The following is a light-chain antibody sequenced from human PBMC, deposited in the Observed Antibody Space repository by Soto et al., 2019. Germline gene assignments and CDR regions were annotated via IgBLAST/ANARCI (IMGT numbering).Light chain of an antibody. CDR2: AAT. Sequence: DIQMTQSPSSLSASVGDRVTITCRASQSIRNYLSWYQKTPGKAPKFLIYAATNLQSGVPSRFSGSGSGTDFTLTISSLQLEEFATYYCLQSYTTPWAFGQGTKVEIQ. CDR1: QSIRNY. CDR3: LQSYTTPWA. J-gene: IGKJ1*01. V-gene: IGKV1-39*01.